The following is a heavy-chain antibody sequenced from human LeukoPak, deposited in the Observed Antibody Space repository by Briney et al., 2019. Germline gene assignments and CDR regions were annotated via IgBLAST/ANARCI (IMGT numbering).Heavy chain of an antibody. CDR3: ARVNTMIVVVTNYYYYYMDV. CDR2: IKQDGSEK. V-gene: IGHV3-7*01. CDR1: GFTFSSYW. J-gene: IGHJ6*03. D-gene: IGHD3-22*01. Sequence: GGSLRLSCAASGFTFSSYWMSWVRQGPGKGLEWVANIKQDGSEKYYVDSVKGRFTISRDNAKNSLYLQMNSLRAEDTAVYYCARVNTMIVVVTNYYYYYMDVWGKGTTVTVSS.